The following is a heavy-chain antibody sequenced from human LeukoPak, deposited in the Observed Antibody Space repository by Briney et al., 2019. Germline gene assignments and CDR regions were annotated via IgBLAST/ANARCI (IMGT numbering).Heavy chain of an antibody. Sequence: SATLSLTCTVSGGSISSYYWSWIRQPAGKGLEWIGRIYTSGSTNYNPSLKSRVTMSVDTSKNQFSLKLSSVTAADTAVYYCARVGTYYDILTGSPGVNGMDVWGQGTTVTVSS. D-gene: IGHD3-9*01. CDR2: IYTSGST. CDR3: ARVGTYYDILTGSPGVNGMDV. CDR1: GGSISSYY. J-gene: IGHJ6*02. V-gene: IGHV4-4*07.